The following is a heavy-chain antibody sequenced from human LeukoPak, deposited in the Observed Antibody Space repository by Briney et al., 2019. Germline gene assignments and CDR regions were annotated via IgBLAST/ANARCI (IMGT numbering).Heavy chain of an antibody. Sequence: ASVKVSCKASGYTFTSYGTSWVRQAPGQGLEWMGWISAYNGNTNYAQKLQGRVTMTTDTSTSTAYMELRSLRSDDTAVYYCAREWGDYGDYDPLDYWGQGTLVTVFS. CDR2: ISAYNGNT. CDR3: AREWGDYGDYDPLDY. D-gene: IGHD4-17*01. J-gene: IGHJ4*02. V-gene: IGHV1-18*04. CDR1: GYTFTSYG.